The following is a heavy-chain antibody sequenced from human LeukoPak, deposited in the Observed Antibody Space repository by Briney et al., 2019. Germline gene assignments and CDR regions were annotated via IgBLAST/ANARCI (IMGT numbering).Heavy chain of an antibody. V-gene: IGHV1-69*04. CDR2: IILILGIA. CDR1: GGTFSSYA. CDR3: ATRGVITMVRGPTTPLDY. Sequence: SVKVSCKASGGTFSSYAISWVRQAPGQGLEWMGRIILILGIANYAQKFQGRVTITADKSTSTAYMELSSLRSEDTAVYYCATRGVITMVRGPTTPLDYWGQGTLVTVSS. J-gene: IGHJ4*02. D-gene: IGHD3-10*01.